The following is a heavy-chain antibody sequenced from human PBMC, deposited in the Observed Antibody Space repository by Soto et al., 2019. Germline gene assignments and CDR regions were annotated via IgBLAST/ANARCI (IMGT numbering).Heavy chain of an antibody. Sequence: GASVKVSCKASGYTFTSYDINWVRQATGQGLEWMGWMNPNSGNTGYAQKFQGRVTMTRNTSISTAYMELSSLRSEDTAVYYCARGLTAAGMTNWFDPWGQGTLVTVSS. CDR2: MNPNSGNT. CDR1: GYTFTSYD. V-gene: IGHV1-8*01. J-gene: IGHJ5*02. D-gene: IGHD6-13*01. CDR3: ARGLTAAGMTNWFDP.